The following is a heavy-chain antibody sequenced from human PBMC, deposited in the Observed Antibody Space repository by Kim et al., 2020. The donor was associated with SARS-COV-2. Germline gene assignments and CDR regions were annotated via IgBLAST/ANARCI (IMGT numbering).Heavy chain of an antibody. V-gene: IGHV3-9*01. D-gene: IGHD5-12*01. Sequence: GGSLRLSCAASGFTFDDYAMHWVRQAPGKGLEWVSGISWNSGSIGYADSVKGRFTISRDNAKNSLYLQMNSLRAEDTALYYCAKDKGLRSPKFVYYGMDVWGQGTTVTVSS. CDR1: GFTFDDYA. CDR2: ISWNSGSI. CDR3: AKDKGLRSPKFVYYGMDV. J-gene: IGHJ6*02.